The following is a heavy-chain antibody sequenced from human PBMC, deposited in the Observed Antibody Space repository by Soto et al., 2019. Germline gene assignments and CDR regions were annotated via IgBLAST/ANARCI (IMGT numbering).Heavy chain of an antibody. V-gene: IGHV3-7*01. CDR3: ARDRRLREFLADYDYYYMDV. D-gene: IGHD4-17*01. CDR1: GLPFSRSW. CDR2: IKQDDSER. Sequence: GGSLRLSCPASGLPFSRSWLALVHPAPGNGLERVANIKQDDSERYELGKVMDRCSISRVNDKNSLYLQMNSLRAEDTAVYYCARDRRLREFLADYDYYYMDVWGKGTTVTVSS. J-gene: IGHJ6*03.